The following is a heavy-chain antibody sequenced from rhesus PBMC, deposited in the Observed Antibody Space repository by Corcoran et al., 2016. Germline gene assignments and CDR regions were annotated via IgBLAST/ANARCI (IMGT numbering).Heavy chain of an antibody. CDR2: RRKVGGST. V-gene: IGHV3-178*01. CDR1: GFIFSDYY. CDR3: ARDEKYSGYSYDY. Sequence: EVQLVESGGGLAKPGGSLRLSCAASGFIFSDYYMDWVRHAPGKGLVWVRRRRKVGGSTWYAGTVKGRFTSARQNAKSTLVLQRNSLRTEDTAVYYCARDEKYSGYSYDYWGQGALVTVSS. J-gene: IGHJ4*01. D-gene: IGHD5-24*01.